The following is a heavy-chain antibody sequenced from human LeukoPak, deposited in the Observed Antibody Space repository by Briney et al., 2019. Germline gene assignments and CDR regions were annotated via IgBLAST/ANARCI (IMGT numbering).Heavy chain of an antibody. Sequence: SETLSLTCGVSGYSISSGYYRGWIRQSPGKGLEWIGSIDHWGTTYYSDSLKSRLTISVDTSRNQFSLRLSSVTAADTAVYFCARPFSGSGGSTAFDIWGHGTMVTVSS. J-gene: IGHJ3*02. CDR3: ARPFSGSGGSTAFDI. V-gene: IGHV4-38-2*01. D-gene: IGHD3-10*01. CDR2: IDHWGTT. CDR1: GYSISSGYY.